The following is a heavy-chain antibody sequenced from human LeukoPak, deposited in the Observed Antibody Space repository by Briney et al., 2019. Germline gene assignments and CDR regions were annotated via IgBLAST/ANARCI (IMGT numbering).Heavy chain of an antibody. J-gene: IGHJ4*02. CDR3: AYDFWSGPGGLFDY. Sequence: ASVKVSCKASGCTFTGYYMHWVRQALGQGLEWMGWINPNSGGTNYAQKFQGRVTMTRDTSISTAYMELSRLRSDDTAVYYCAYDFWSGPGGLFDYWGQGTLVTVSS. CDR1: GCTFTGYY. D-gene: IGHD3-3*01. V-gene: IGHV1-2*02. CDR2: INPNSGGT.